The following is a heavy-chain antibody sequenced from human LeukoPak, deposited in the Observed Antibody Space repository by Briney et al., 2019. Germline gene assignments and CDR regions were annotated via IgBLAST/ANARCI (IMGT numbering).Heavy chain of an antibody. D-gene: IGHD6-13*01. CDR1: GFTFNNYG. J-gene: IGHJ4*02. CDR3: HVAAAGTAFDY. CDR2: ISHDGSNK. Sequence: GTSLRLSCGASGFTFNNYGIHWVRQAPGKGLEWVAVISHDGSNKYYADSVKGRFTISRDNSKNTLYLQMNSLRAEDTAVYYCHVAAAGTAFDYWGQGTLVTVSS. V-gene: IGHV3-30*03.